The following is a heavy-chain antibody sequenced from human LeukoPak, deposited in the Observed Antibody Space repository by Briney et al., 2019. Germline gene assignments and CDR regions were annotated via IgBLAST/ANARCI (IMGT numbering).Heavy chain of an antibody. CDR1: GFTFNKSW. D-gene: IGHD2-21*01. CDR3: ARDGITPPGIFNFDY. Sequence: GGSLRLSCAASGFTFNKSWMSWVRQAPGKGLEWVAAIKYDGSKTHYADSVKGRFTISRDNSKDTLYLQMNSLRADDTAVYYCARDGITPPGIFNFDYWGQGTLVTVSS. J-gene: IGHJ4*02. CDR2: IKYDGSKT. V-gene: IGHV3-30-3*01.